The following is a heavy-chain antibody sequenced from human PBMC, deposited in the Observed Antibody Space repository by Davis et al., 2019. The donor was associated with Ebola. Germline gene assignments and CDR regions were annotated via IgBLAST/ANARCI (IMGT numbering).Heavy chain of an antibody. CDR2: ISSSSSTI. J-gene: IGHJ4*02. V-gene: IGHV3-48*02. D-gene: IGHD4-17*01. CDR3: ARVATTVTIRIDY. CDR1: GFAFSNYN. Sequence: GESLKISCAASGFAFSNYNMHWVRQAPGKGLEWVSYISSSSSTIYYADSVKGRFTISRDNAKNSLYLQMNSLRDEDTAVYYCARVATTVTIRIDYWGQGTLVTVSS.